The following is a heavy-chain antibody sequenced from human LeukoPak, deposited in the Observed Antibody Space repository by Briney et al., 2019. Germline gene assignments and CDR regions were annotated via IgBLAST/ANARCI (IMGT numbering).Heavy chain of an antibody. CDR3: ARGSEYYYDSSGYYPCFDY. V-gene: IGHV3-48*04. Sequence: GGSLRLSCAASGFTFSSYSMNWVRQAPGKGLEWVSYISSSSSTIYYADSVKGRFTISRDNAKNSLYLQMNSLRAEDTAVYYCARGSEYYYDSSGYYPCFDYWGQGTLVTVSS. CDR1: GFTFSSYS. CDR2: ISSSSSTI. D-gene: IGHD3-22*01. J-gene: IGHJ4*02.